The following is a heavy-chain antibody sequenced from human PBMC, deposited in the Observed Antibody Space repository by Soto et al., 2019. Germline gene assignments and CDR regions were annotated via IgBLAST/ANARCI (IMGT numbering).Heavy chain of an antibody. V-gene: IGHV3-33*01. CDR1: GLTFSDSG. J-gene: IGHJ5*01. CDR3: ARDRGTTVNTRRGGWLDS. Sequence: QVQLVESGGGVVQPGGSLRLSCEASGLTFSDSGMHWARQAPGKGLEWVAIIWYDGSDQYYADSVKGRFTISRDNSKSAVYLQMTSLRAEDTAVYYCARDRGTTVNTRRGGWLDSWGQGTLVTVSS. CDR2: IWYDGSDQ. D-gene: IGHD4-17*01.